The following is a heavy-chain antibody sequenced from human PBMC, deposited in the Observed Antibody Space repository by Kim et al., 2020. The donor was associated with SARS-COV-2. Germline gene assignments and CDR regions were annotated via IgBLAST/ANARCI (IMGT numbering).Heavy chain of an antibody. V-gene: IGHV4-39*01. Sequence: NPSLKSRVTISIDTSQNQFSLKLSSATAADTAMDFCARTTSGSYHAAFDIWGQGTKVTVSS. D-gene: IGHD1-26*01. CDR3: ARTTSGSYHAAFDI. J-gene: IGHJ3*02.